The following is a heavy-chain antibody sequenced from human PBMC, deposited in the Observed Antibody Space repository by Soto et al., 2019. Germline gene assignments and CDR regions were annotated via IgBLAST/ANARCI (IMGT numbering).Heavy chain of an antibody. D-gene: IGHD6-19*01. CDR2: IYYSGST. J-gene: IGHJ4*02. V-gene: IGHV4-59*08. Sequence: SETLSLTCTVSGGSISSYYWSWIRQPPGKGLEWIGYIYYSGSTNYNPSLKSRVTISVDTSKNQFSLKLSSVTAADTAVYYCARNIAVAATKIFDYWGQGTLVTVSS. CDR3: ARNIAVAATKIFDY. CDR1: GGSISSYY.